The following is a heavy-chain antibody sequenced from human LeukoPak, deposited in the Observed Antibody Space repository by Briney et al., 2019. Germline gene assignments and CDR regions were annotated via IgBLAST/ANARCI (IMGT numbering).Heavy chain of an antibody. CDR3: ARGVRYDSSGYSAYWYFDL. Sequence: NASETLSLTCTVSGGSISTYYWSWIRQPPGKGLEWIGYIYYSGGTNYNPSLKSRVTMSIDSSKNQFSLNLRSVTAADTAVYYCARGVRYDSSGYSAYWYFDLWGRGTLVSVSS. CDR1: GGSISTYY. CDR2: IYYSGGT. V-gene: IGHV4-59*01. J-gene: IGHJ2*01. D-gene: IGHD3-22*01.